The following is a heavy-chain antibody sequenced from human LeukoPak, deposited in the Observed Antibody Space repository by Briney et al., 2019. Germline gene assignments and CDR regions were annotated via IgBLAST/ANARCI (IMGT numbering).Heavy chain of an antibody. CDR1: GFTFSGST. Sequence: GGSLRLSCAASGFTFSGSTMNWVRQAPGKGLEWVSFISTSSSYIYYADSVKGRFTISRDNAKNSLYLQMNSLRAEDTAVYYCARHVVAVGFDYWGQGTLVTVSS. CDR3: ARHVVAVGFDY. V-gene: IGHV3-21*01. D-gene: IGHD3-22*01. J-gene: IGHJ4*02. CDR2: ISTSSSYI.